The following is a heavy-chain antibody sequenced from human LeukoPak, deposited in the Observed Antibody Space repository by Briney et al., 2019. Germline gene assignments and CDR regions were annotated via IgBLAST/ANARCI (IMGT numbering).Heavy chain of an antibody. CDR2: IYYSGST. CDR1: GGSISSYY. J-gene: IGHJ4*02. D-gene: IGHD2-21*02. CDR3: ARAAGVTDFDY. V-gene: IGHV4-59*01. Sequence: SETLSLTCTVSGGSISSYYWSCIRQPPGKGLEWIGYIYYSGSTNYNPSLKSRVTISVDTSKNQFSLKLSSVTAADTAVYYCARAAGVTDFDYWGQGTLVTVSS.